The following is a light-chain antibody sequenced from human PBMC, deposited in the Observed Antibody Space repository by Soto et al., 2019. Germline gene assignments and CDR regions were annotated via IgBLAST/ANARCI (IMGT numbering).Light chain of an antibody. CDR3: QQRSNWPRT. CDR2: DAS. J-gene: IGKJ1*01. Sequence: EIVLTQSPASLSLSPGERATLSCRASESVSSYLAWYQQKPGQAPRRLIYDASNRATGIPARFSGSGSGTDFTLTISSLEREDFAVYYCQQRSNWPRTFGQGTKVEIK. CDR1: ESVSSY. V-gene: IGKV3-11*01.